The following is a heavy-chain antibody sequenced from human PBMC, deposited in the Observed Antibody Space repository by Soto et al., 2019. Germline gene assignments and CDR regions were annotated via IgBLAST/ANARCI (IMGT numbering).Heavy chain of an antibody. Sequence: SETLSLTCTVSGGSISSSSYYWGWIRQPPGKGLEWIGSIYYSGSTYYNPSLKSRVTISVDTSKNQFSLKLSSVTAADTAVYYCASPGGGYYYGSGSYYYYMDVWGKGTTVTVSS. D-gene: IGHD3-10*01. CDR2: IYYSGST. V-gene: IGHV4-39*01. J-gene: IGHJ6*03. CDR1: GGSISSSSYY. CDR3: ASPGGGYYYGSGSYYYYMDV.